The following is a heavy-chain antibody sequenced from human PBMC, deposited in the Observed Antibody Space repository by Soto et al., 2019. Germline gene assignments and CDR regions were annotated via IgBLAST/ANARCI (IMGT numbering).Heavy chain of an antibody. CDR1: GFTFSSSA. V-gene: IGHV3-30-3*01. CDR2: ISYAGTNK. CDR3: ARDSPRIAVAGVGFDP. J-gene: IGHJ5*02. D-gene: IGHD6-19*01. Sequence: QVQLVESGGGVVQPGRSLRLSCAASGFTFSSSAMHWVRQAPGKGPEWVAVISYAGTNKYYADSMKGRFTISRDNSKNTLYLQMNSLRPEDTAVYYCARDSPRIAVAGVGFDPWGQGTLVTVSS.